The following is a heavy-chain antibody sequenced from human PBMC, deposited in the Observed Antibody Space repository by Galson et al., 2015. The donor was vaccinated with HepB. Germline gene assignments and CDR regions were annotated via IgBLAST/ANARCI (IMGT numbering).Heavy chain of an antibody. V-gene: IGHV3-21*04. CDR3: ARARGVIPAAIDF. CDR2: ISSTLGYT. D-gene: IGHD2-2*01. Sequence: SVRLSCEASRFMFSSYTMNWVRQAPGKGLEWVASISSTLGYTYYADTFRGRFTISRDNAKNTLYLQMSSLRPEDTAVYYCARARGVIPAAIDFWGQGTLITVSS. J-gene: IGHJ4*01. CDR1: RFMFSSYT.